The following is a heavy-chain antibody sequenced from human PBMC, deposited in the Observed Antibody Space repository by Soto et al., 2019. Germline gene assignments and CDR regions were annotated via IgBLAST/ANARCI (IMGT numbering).Heavy chain of an antibody. V-gene: IGHV4-39*01. Sequence: QLQVQESGPGLVKPSETLSLTCTVSGGSISTNGDFWAWIRQPPGKGLEWIGTIYYGGSAYYNPSXNXXVTMSVATSKNQFSLKVNSVIAADTALYSCARATSTNWFDPWGQGTLVTVSS. CDR3: ARATSTNWFDP. J-gene: IGHJ5*02. CDR2: IYYGGSA. CDR1: GGSISTNGDF.